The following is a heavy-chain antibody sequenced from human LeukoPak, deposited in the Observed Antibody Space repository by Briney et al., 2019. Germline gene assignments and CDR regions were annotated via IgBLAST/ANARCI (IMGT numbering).Heavy chain of an antibody. V-gene: IGHV3-21*01. D-gene: IGHD6-19*01. CDR1: GFTFSSYS. Sequence: GGSLRLSCAASGFTFSSYSMNWVRQAPGKGLEWVSSISSSSSYIYYADSVKGRFTISRDNAKNSLYLQMSSLRAEDTAVYYCARVGYSSGWYDGYFDYWGQGTLVTVSS. J-gene: IGHJ4*02. CDR3: ARVGYSSGWYDGYFDY. CDR2: ISSSSSYI.